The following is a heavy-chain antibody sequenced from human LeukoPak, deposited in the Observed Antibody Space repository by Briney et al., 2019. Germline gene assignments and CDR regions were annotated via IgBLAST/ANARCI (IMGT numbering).Heavy chain of an antibody. J-gene: IGHJ4*02. V-gene: IGHV1-2*02. CDR3: ARFPSLLPFDY. CDR2: INPNSGGT. CDR1: GYTFAAYY. Sequence: ASVKVSCKASGYTFAAYYMHWVRQAPGQGLEWMGWINPNSGGTNYAPKFQGRVTMTRDTSISTAYMELSSLRSDDTAVYYCARFPSLLPFDYWGQGTLVTVSP. D-gene: IGHD1-26*01.